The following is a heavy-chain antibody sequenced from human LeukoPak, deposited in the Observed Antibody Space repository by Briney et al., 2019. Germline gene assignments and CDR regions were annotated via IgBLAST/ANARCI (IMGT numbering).Heavy chain of an antibody. V-gene: IGHV3-7*01. CDR3: ARVFSQDYTCYDFWSGYYTFDY. CDR2: IKKEGSEK. J-gene: IGHJ4*02. CDR1: GLTLSSYW. Sequence: PGGCLRLACAASGLTLSSYWMSSVRQAPGKGLEWVANIKKEGSEKHYVDSVKGRFTISRENAKNSLYLQMNSLRGEDTAVYYCARVFSQDYTCYDFWSGYYTFDYWGQGTLVTVSA. D-gene: IGHD3-3*01.